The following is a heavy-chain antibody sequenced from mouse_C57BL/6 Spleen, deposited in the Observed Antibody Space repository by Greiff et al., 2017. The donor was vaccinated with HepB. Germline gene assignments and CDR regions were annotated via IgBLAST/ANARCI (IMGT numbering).Heavy chain of an antibody. Sequence: QVQLQQPGAELVKPGASVKLSCKASGYTFTSYWMHWVKQRPGQGLEWIGMIHPNSGSTNYNEKFKSKATLTVDKSYSTAYMQLSSLTSEDAAGYYGVREGGGSSLAWFAYWGQGTLVTVSA. J-gene: IGHJ3*01. D-gene: IGHD1-1*01. CDR3: VREGGGSSLAWFAY. V-gene: IGHV1-64*01. CDR2: IHPNSGST. CDR1: GYTFTSYW.